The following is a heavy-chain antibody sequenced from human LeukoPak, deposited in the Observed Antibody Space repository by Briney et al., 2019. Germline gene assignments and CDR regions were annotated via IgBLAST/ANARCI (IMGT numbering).Heavy chain of an antibody. CDR2: IYYSGST. CDR3: ARGPGGAVDI. V-gene: IGHV4-31*03. J-gene: IGHJ3*02. Sequence: KSSQTLSLTCTVPGGSLTSSGSYWGWIRQHPGKGLEWIGYIYYSGSTYYNPSLKSRVTISVDTSKNQFSLKLSSVTAADTAVYSWARGPGGAVDIWGQGTMVTVSS. CDR1: GGSLTSSGSY. D-gene: IGHD3-10*01.